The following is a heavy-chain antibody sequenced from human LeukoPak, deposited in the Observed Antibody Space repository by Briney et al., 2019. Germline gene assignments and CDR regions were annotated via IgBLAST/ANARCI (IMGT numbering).Heavy chain of an antibody. CDR2: ISGYNGDT. D-gene: IGHD4-17*01. J-gene: IGHJ4*02. V-gene: IGHV1-18*01. CDR3: ARADYGDYEYYFDY. CDR1: GYTLTSYG. Sequence: GASVKVSCKASGYTLTSYGIIWVRQAPGQGLEWMGWISGYNGDTNYAQKLQGRVTMTTDTSTSTAYMELRSLRSDDTAVYYCARADYGDYEYYFDYWGQGTLVTVSS.